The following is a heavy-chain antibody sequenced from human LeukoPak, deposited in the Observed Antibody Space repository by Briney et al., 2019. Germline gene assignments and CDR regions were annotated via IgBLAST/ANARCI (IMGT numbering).Heavy chain of an antibody. CDR3: ARQGSGYSPTYYYYMDV. CDR1: GYSFTSYW. V-gene: IGHV5-51*01. Sequence: GESLQISCKGSGYSFTSYWIGWVRQMPGKGLEWMGIIYPGDSDTRYSPSFQGQVTISAGKSISTAYLQWSSLKASDTAMYYCARQGSGYSPTYYYYMDVWGKGTTVTISS. CDR2: IYPGDSDT. J-gene: IGHJ6*03. D-gene: IGHD5-18*01.